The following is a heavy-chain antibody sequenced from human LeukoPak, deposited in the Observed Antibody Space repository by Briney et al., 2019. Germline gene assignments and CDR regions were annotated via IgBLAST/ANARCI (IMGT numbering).Heavy chain of an antibody. CDR2: IWYDGSNK. CDR3: AKESAGRYYPIDY. D-gene: IGHD1-26*01. Sequence: GRSLRLSCAASGFTFSNYGMHWVRQAPGKGLEWVAVIWYDGSNKYYADSVKGRFTISRDNSKSTLYLQMSSLRAEDTAVYYCAKESAGRYYPIDYWGQGTLVTVSS. CDR1: GFTFSNYG. V-gene: IGHV3-33*06. J-gene: IGHJ4*02.